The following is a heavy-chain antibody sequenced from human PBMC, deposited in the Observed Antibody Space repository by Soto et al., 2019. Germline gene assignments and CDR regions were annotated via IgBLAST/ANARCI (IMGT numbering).Heavy chain of an antibody. CDR2: IYHSGTT. CDR1: GGSISSGGYY. CDR3: ATEYYDSRGYYYIDS. V-gene: IGHV4-31*01. D-gene: IGHD3-22*01. J-gene: IGHJ4*02. Sequence: SETLSLTCTVSGGSISSGGYYCSWIRQHPGKGLEWIGHIYHSGTTYYNPSLKSQVTISVDTSKNQISLKLTSVSAADTAVYYCATEYYDSRGYYYIDSWGQGTLVTVSS.